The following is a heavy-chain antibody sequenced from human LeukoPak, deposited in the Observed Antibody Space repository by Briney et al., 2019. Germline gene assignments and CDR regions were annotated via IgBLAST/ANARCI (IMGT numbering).Heavy chain of an antibody. CDR3: ARQDTVDGRAFDI. CDR2: IYTSGST. D-gene: IGHD2-21*01. V-gene: IGHV4-4*07. J-gene: IGHJ3*02. Sequence: PSETLSLTCTVSGGSISGYYWSWIRQPAGKGPAWIGRIYTSGSTNYNPSIKSRITMSVDTSMNQFSLKLSSVTAADTAVYYCARQDTVDGRAFDIWGQGTMVTVSS. CDR1: GGSISGYY.